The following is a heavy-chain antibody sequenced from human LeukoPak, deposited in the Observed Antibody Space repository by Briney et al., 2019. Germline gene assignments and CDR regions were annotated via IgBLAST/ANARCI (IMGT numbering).Heavy chain of an antibody. Sequence: GGSLRLSCAASGFTFSSYAMSWVRQAPGKGLEWVSAISDSGAISYYADSVKGRFTISRDNSKNTLYLQMNSLRAEDTAVYYCAKGGIPYYFDYWGQGTLVTVSS. CDR2: ISDSGAIS. CDR1: GFTFSSYA. CDR3: AKGGIPYYFDY. V-gene: IGHV3-23*01. D-gene: IGHD1-14*01. J-gene: IGHJ4*02.